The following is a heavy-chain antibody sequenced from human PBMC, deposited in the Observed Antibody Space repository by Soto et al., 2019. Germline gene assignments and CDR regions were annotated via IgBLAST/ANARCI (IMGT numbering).Heavy chain of an antibody. D-gene: IGHD2-2*01. CDR3: ARAAMGPAASYYYYGVDV. Sequence: GESLKISCKGSGYSFTSYWIGWVRQMPGKGLEWMGIIYPGDSDTRYSPSFQGQVTISADKSISTAYLQWSSLKASDTAMYYCARAAMGPAASYYYYGVDVWGQGTTVTVSS. CDR1: GYSFTSYW. J-gene: IGHJ6*02. CDR2: IYPGDSDT. V-gene: IGHV5-51*01.